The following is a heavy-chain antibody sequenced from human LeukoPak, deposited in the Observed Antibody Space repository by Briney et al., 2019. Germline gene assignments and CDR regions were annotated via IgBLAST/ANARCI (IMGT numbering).Heavy chain of an antibody. Sequence: PSETLSLTCTVSGGSISSYYWSWIRQPAGKGLEWIGRIYTSGSTNYNPSLKSRVTISVDTSKNQFSLKLSSVTAADTAVYYCARESPYYDFWSGYSKGYYYYYYMDVWGKGTTVTVSS. CDR1: GGSISSYY. J-gene: IGHJ6*03. CDR3: ARESPYYDFWSGYSKGYYYYYYMDV. D-gene: IGHD3-3*01. CDR2: IYTSGST. V-gene: IGHV4-4*07.